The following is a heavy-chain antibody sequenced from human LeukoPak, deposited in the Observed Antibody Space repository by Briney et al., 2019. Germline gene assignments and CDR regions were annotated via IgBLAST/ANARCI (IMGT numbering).Heavy chain of an antibody. Sequence: GGSLRLSCAASGFTFSSYAMHWVRQAPGKGLEWVAVISYDGSNKYYADSVKGRFTISRDNSKNTLYLQMNSLRAEDTAVYYCTRDSSRYSSSWCLSYWGQGTLVTVSS. D-gene: IGHD6-13*01. V-gene: IGHV3-30*01. CDR1: GFTFSSYA. CDR2: ISYDGSNK. J-gene: IGHJ4*02. CDR3: TRDSSRYSSSWCLSY.